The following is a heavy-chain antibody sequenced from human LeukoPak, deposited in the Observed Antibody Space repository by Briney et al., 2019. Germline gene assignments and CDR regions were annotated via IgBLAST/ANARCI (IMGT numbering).Heavy chain of an antibody. CDR2: INWNGGST. CDR1: GFTFSSYG. V-gene: IGHV3-20*04. CDR3: ARDNYYGSGSYAYYYGMDV. Sequence: GGSLRLSCAASGFTFSSYGMHWVRQAPGKGLEWVSGINWNGGSTGYADSVKGRFTISRDNAKTSLYLQMNSLKPEDTALYYCARDNYYGSGSYAYYYGMDVWGQGTTVTVSS. D-gene: IGHD3-10*01. J-gene: IGHJ6*02.